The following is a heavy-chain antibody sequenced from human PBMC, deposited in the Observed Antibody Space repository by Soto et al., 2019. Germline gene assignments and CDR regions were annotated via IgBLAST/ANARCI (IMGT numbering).Heavy chain of an antibody. D-gene: IGHD2-15*01. Sequence: PSETLSLTCTVSGGSISSSSYYWSWIRQPPGKGLEWIGYIYYSGSTNYNPSLKSRVTISVDTSKNQFSLKLSSVTAADTAVYYCAREPSGPTYYYYGMDVWGQGTTVTVSS. CDR1: GGSISSSSYY. V-gene: IGHV4-61*01. CDR3: AREPSGPTYYYYGMDV. CDR2: IYYSGST. J-gene: IGHJ6*02.